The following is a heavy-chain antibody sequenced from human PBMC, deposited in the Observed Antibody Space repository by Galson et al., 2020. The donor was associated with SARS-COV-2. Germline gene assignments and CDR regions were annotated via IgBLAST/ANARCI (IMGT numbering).Heavy chain of an antibody. V-gene: IGHV3-30*19. CDR3: ARSNDFWSGYYYYYMDV. D-gene: IGHD3-3*01. CDR1: GFTFSSYG. Sequence: GGSLRLSCAASGFTFSSYGMHWVRQAPGKGLEWVAVIWYDGSNKYYADSVKGRFTISRDNSKNTLYLQMNSLRAEDTAVYYCARSNDFWSGYYYYYMDVWGKGTTVTVSS. J-gene: IGHJ6*03. CDR2: IWYDGSNK.